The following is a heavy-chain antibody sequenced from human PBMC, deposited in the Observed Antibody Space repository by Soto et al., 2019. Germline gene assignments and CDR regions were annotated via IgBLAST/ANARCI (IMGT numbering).Heavy chain of an antibody. Sequence: GAALRLSCAGSGGTYSSYAMSWVHQDPGKGLEWVSAISGSGGSTYYADSVKGRFTISRDNSKNTLYLQMNSLRAEDTAVYYCAKGDIVVVVAAPAGGMDVWGQGTTVTVSS. V-gene: IGHV3-23*01. J-gene: IGHJ6*02. CDR1: GGTYSSYA. CDR3: AKGDIVVVVAAPAGGMDV. D-gene: IGHD2-15*01. CDR2: ISGSGGST.